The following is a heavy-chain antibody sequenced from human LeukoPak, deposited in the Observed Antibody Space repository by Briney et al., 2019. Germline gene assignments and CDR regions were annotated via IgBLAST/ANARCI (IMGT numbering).Heavy chain of an antibody. CDR3: ALTDYYSYYMDV. CDR1: GFTFSDYY. CDR2: ISSSGSTI. J-gene: IGHJ6*03. Sequence: AGGSLRLSCAASGFTFSDYYMSWIRQAPGKGLEGVSYISSSGSTIYYADSVKGRFTISRDNAKNSLYLQMNSLRAEDTAVYYCALTDYYSYYMDVWGKGTTVTVSS. V-gene: IGHV3-11*04. D-gene: IGHD1-20*01.